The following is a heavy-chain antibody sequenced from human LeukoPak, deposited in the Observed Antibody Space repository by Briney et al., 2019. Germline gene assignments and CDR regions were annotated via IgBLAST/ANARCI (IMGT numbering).Heavy chain of an antibody. J-gene: IGHJ2*01. CDR1: GGSISSYY. D-gene: IGHD3-22*01. CDR3: ARRTYYYDSSGYQTWYFDL. Sequence: PSETLSLTCTVSGGSISSYYWSWLRQPPGKGLEWIGYIYYSGSTNYNPSLKSRVTISVDTSKNQFSLKLSSVTAADTAVYYCARRTYYYDSSGYQTWYFDLWGRGTLVTVSS. CDR2: IYYSGST. V-gene: IGHV4-59*08.